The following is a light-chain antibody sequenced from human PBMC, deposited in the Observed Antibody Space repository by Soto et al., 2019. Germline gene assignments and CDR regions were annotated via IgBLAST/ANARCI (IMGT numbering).Light chain of an antibody. CDR3: QQTNIFPYT. Sequence: DIQMTQSPSSVSASVGDRVTFTCRASQGISSWLAWYQQKPGKAPKLLIYAASTLQGAVPSRFSGRGSGTDFSLTISRLQPEDFATYYCQQTNIFPYTFGQGTKLEIK. V-gene: IGKV1D-12*01. CDR1: QGISSW. CDR2: AAS. J-gene: IGKJ2*01.